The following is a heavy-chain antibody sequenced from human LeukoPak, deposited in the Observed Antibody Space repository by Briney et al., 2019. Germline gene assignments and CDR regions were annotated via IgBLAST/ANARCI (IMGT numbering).Heavy chain of an antibody. J-gene: IGHJ5*02. CDR3: ARDWQRDFWSGYYVSGNWFDP. CDR1: GGSFSGYY. V-gene: IGHV4-34*01. D-gene: IGHD3-3*01. CDR2: INHSGST. Sequence: PSETLSLTCAVYGGSFSGYYWSWIRQPPGKGLEWIGEINHSGSTYYNPSLKSRVTISVDTSKNQFSLKLSSVTAADTAVYYCARDWQRDFWSGYYVSGNWFDPWGQGTLVTVSS.